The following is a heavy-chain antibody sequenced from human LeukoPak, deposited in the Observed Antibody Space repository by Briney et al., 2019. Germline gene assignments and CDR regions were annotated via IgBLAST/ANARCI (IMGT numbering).Heavy chain of an antibody. J-gene: IGHJ4*02. CDR2: ISYDGSNK. CDR3: ARGTSPTTVVTLTFDY. D-gene: IGHD4-23*01. V-gene: IGHV3-30*04. Sequence: GGSLRLSCAASGFIFSSYAMHWVRQAPGEGLEWVAVISYDGSNKYYADSVKGRFTISRDNSKNTLYLQMNSLRAEDTAVYYCARGTSPTTVVTLTFDYWGQGTLVTVSS. CDR1: GFIFSSYA.